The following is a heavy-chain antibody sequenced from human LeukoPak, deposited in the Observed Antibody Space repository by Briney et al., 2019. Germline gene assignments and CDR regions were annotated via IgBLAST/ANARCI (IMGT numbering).Heavy chain of an antibody. V-gene: IGHV4-34*01. Sequence: SETLSLTCTVSGGSISSYYWSWIRQPPGKGLEWIGEINHSGSTNYNPSLKSRVTISVDTSKNQFSLKLSSVTAADTAVYYCARARPTYSSGWYQYYFDYWGQGTLVTVSS. D-gene: IGHD6-19*01. J-gene: IGHJ4*02. CDR1: GGSISSYY. CDR3: ARARPTYSSGWYQYYFDY. CDR2: INHSGST.